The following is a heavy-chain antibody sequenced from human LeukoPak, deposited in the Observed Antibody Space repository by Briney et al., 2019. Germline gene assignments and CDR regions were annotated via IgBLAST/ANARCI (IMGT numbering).Heavy chain of an antibody. CDR2: IYSGGST. CDR3: ATSYGSGSYSPSYGMDV. V-gene: IGHV3-53*01. CDR1: GFTVSSNY. D-gene: IGHD3-10*01. J-gene: IGHJ6*02. Sequence: PGGSLRLSCAASGFTVSSNYMSWVRQAPGKGLEWVSVIYSGGSTYYADPVKGRFTISRDNSKNTLYLQMNSLRAEDTAVYYCATSYGSGSYSPSYGMDVWGQGTTVTVSS.